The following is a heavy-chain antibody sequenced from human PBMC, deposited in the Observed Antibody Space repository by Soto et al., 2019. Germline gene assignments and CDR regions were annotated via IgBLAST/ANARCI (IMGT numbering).Heavy chain of an antibody. Sequence: GGSLRLSCAASGFTVSTNYMSWVRQAPGKGLEWVSITYSGGSTYYADSVKGRFTISRDNSKNTLYLQMNSLRAEDTAVYYCARDPGIGGFDIWGQGSIVTVSS. D-gene: IGHD3-16*01. CDR1: GFTVSTNY. V-gene: IGHV3-53*01. CDR3: ARDPGIGGFDI. CDR2: TYSGGST. J-gene: IGHJ3*02.